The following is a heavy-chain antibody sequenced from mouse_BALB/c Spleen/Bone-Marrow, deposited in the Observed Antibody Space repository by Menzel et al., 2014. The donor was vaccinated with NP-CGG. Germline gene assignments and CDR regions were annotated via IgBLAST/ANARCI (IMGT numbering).Heavy chain of an antibody. D-gene: IGHD2-4*01. Sequence: LQQSGGGLVQPGGSLKLSCATSGFTLSDYYMYWVRQTPEKRLEWVAYISNGGGSTYYPDTVKGRFTISRDNAKNTLYLQMSRLKSEDTAMYYCARPTIYYDYDGYAMDYWGQGTSVTVSS. J-gene: IGHJ4*01. V-gene: IGHV5-12*02. CDR1: GFTLSDYY. CDR3: ARPTIYYDYDGYAMDY. CDR2: ISNGGGST.